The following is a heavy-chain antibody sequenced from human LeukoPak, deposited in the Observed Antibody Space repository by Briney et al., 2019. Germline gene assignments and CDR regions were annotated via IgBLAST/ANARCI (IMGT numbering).Heavy chain of an antibody. CDR3: ARDRGSSDSRGYYYYYGMDV. V-gene: IGHV4-61*01. J-gene: IGHJ6*02. CDR1: GGSVSNGRFY. CDR2: IYYSGST. Sequence: PSETLSLTCTVSGGSVSNGRFYWSWIRQPSGKGLEWIGYIYYSGSTNYNPSLKSRVTISVDTSKNQFSLKLSSVTAADTAVYYCARDRGSSDSRGYYYYYGMDVWGQGTTVTVSS. D-gene: IGHD2-2*01.